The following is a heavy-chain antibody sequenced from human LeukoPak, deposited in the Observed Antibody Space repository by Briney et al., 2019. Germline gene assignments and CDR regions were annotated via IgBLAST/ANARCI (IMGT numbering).Heavy chain of an antibody. CDR1: GFTFSSYS. J-gene: IGHJ3*02. CDR3: ARTSTYYYDPDAFDI. CDR2: ISSSSSYI. D-gene: IGHD3-22*01. V-gene: IGHV3-21*01. Sequence: PGGSLRLSCAASGFTFSSYSMNWVRQAPGKGLEWVSSISSSSSYIYYADSVKGRFTISRDNAKNSLYLQMNSLRAEDTAVYYCARTSTYYYDPDAFDIWGQGTMVTVSS.